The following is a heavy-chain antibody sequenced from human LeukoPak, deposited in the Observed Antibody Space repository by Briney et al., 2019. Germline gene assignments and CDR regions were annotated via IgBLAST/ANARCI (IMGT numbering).Heavy chain of an antibody. CDR2: IYYSGST. J-gene: IGHJ2*01. V-gene: IGHV4-59*01. CDR3: ARDRGFKFLAAAGISRYFDL. D-gene: IGHD6-13*01. CDR1: GGSISSYY. Sequence: PSETLSLTCTVSGGSISSYYWSWIRQPPGKGLEWIGYIYYSGSTNYNPSLKSRVTTSVDTSKNQFSLKLSSVTAADTAVYYCARDRGFKFLAAAGISRYFDLWGRGTLVTVSS.